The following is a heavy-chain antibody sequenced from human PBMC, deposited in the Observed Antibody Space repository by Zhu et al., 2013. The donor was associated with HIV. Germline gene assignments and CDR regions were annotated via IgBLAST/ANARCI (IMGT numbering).Heavy chain of an antibody. D-gene: IGHD7-27*01. J-gene: IGHJ4*02. V-gene: IGHV1-2*02. CDR1: GYTFTSHY. CDR2: IHPYSGNT. CDR3: ARDNNWGPDY. Sequence: QVHLVQSGAEVKKPGSSVKVSCKTSGYTFTSHYLHWIRQAPGQGLEWMGWIHPYSGNTNYAQQFQDRLSVTRDTSISTFYMELTSLTSDDTAVYFCARDNNWGPDYWGQGTLITVSS.